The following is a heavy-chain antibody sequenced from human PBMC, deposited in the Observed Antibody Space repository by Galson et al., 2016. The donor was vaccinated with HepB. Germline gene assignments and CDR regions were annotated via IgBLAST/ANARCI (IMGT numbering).Heavy chain of an antibody. J-gene: IGHJ4*02. CDR3: ARTLGGNSPFDS. Sequence: QSGADVKKPGESLKISCKGSGYTFTNYWIGWVRQMPGKGLEWMGIIYTGDSDTRNSPSFQGQVTISADKSISTAYLQWSSLKTSDTAMYYCARTLGGNSPFDSWGQGTLVTVSS. V-gene: IGHV5-51*01. D-gene: IGHD4-23*01. CDR2: IYTGDSDT. CDR1: GYTFTNYW.